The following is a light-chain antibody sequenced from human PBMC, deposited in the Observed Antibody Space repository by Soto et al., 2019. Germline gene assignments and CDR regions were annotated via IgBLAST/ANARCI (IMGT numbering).Light chain of an antibody. CDR2: DVN. CDR3: SSYTSTYSLV. Sequence: QSVLTQPASVSGSPGQSVTSSCTGTIDDIGAYDYVSWYQQRPGSAPQLIIYDVNNRPSGTSHRFSGSKSVQATYLTISGLQSDDEATYHCSSYTSTYSLVFGTGTKVTVL. CDR1: IDDIGAYDY. J-gene: IGLJ1*01. V-gene: IGLV2-14*03.